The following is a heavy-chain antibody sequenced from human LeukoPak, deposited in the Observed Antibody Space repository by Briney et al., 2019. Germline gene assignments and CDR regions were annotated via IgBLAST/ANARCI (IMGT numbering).Heavy chain of an antibody. CDR3: AKDRWYYYDSSGYYYGTFDI. D-gene: IGHD3-22*01. Sequence: GGSLRLSCAASGFTFSSYAMSWVRQAPGKGLEWVSAISGSGGSTYYVDSVKGRFTISRDNSKNTLYLQMNSLRAEDTAVYYCAKDRWYYYDSSGYYYGTFDIWGQGTMVTVSS. CDR1: GFTFSSYA. CDR2: ISGSGGST. V-gene: IGHV3-23*01. J-gene: IGHJ3*02.